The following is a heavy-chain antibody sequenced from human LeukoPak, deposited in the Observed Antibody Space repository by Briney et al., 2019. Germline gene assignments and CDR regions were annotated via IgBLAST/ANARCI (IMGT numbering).Heavy chain of an antibody. D-gene: IGHD1-26*01. V-gene: IGHV4-31*03. Sequence: SQTVSLTCTVSGGSISSGGYYWSWIRQHPGKGLEWIGYIYYSGSTYYNPSLKSRVTISVDTSKNQFSLKLSSVTAADTAVYYCARGLSGSYYFDYWGQGTLVTVSS. CDR1: GGSISSGGYY. CDR3: ARGLSGSYYFDY. J-gene: IGHJ4*02. CDR2: IYYSGST.